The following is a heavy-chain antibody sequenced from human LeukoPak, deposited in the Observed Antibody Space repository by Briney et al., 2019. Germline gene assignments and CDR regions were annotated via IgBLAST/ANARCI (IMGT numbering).Heavy chain of an antibody. V-gene: IGHV3-74*01. D-gene: IGHD3-22*01. CDR1: GFTLSNYW. CDR2: ITSGGSST. Sequence: PGGSLRLSCAASGFTLSNYWMHWVRQAPGKGLVWVSRITSGGSSTNYADSVKGRFTISRDNAKNTLYLQMNSLRAEDTAVYYCVRSSGFPDYWGQGTLVTVSS. CDR3: VRSSGFPDY. J-gene: IGHJ4*02.